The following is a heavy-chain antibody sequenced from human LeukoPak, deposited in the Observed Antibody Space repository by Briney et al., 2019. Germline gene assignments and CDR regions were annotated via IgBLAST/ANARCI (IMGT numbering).Heavy chain of an antibody. CDR2: VHYTGST. Sequence: SETLSLTCTVSGGSISSYYWSWIRQPPGKGLEWIGYVHYTGSTKYNPSLKSRVTISVDTSKNQFSLKPSSVTAADTAVYFCAREFTGSSFDYWGQGTLATVSS. CDR3: AREFTGSSFDY. D-gene: IGHD1-26*01. V-gene: IGHV4-59*01. CDR1: GGSISSYY. J-gene: IGHJ4*02.